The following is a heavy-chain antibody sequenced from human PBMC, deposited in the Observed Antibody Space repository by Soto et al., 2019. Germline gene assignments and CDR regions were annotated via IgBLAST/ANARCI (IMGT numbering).Heavy chain of an antibody. CDR2: LIPLFGPT. Sequence: QVQLVQSGAEVKKPGSSVKVSCEASGGTFSGHAISWVRQAPGQGPEWMGGLIPLFGPTQHAQNFPDRVTITANKSTSTAYMAFTRLRFEVTAIYYCARGPNSGYRFASWGKGTLVTVSS. CDR1: GGTFSGHA. CDR3: ARGPNSGYRFAS. D-gene: IGHD2-15*01. J-gene: IGHJ4*02. V-gene: IGHV1-69*06.